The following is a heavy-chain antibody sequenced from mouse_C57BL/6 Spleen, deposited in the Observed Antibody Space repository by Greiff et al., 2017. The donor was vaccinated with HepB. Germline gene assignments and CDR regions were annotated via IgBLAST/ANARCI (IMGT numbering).Heavy chain of an antibody. J-gene: IGHJ2*01. V-gene: IGHV1-80*01. CDR1: GYAFSSYW. CDR3: ARGYYDYEGGYFDY. D-gene: IGHD2-4*01. CDR2: IYPGDGDT. Sequence: QVQLQQSGAELVKPGASVKISCKASGYAFSSYWMSWVKQRPGKGLEWIGQIYPGDGDTNYNGKFKGKATLTADKSSSTAYMQLSSLTSEDSAVYFCARGYYDYEGGYFDYWGQGTTLTVSS.